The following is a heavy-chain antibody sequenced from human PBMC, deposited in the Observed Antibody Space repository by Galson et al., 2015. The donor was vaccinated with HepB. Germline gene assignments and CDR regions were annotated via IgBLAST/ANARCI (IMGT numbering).Heavy chain of an antibody. Sequence: SLRLSCAASGFTFSSYSMNWVRQAPGKGLEWVSYISSSSSTIYYADSVKGRFTISRDNAKNPLYLQMNSLRAEDTAVYYCARGTPGWLRWGGWFDPWGQGTLVTVSS. CDR2: ISSSSSTI. CDR1: GFTFSSYS. CDR3: ARGTPGWLRWGGWFDP. V-gene: IGHV3-48*04. J-gene: IGHJ5*02. D-gene: IGHD5-12*01.